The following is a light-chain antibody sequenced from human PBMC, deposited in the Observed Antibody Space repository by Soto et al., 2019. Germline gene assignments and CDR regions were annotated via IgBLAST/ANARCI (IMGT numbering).Light chain of an antibody. Sequence: DIQMTQSPSTLSASAGDRVTITCRASQTINSWLAWYQHKPGKAPKLLIYKASSLESGVPSPFSGSRSGTEFTLTISSLQPDDFATYYGQQYNSYSYTFGQGTKLEIK. V-gene: IGKV1-5*03. J-gene: IGKJ2*01. CDR1: QTINSW. CDR2: KAS. CDR3: QQYNSYSYT.